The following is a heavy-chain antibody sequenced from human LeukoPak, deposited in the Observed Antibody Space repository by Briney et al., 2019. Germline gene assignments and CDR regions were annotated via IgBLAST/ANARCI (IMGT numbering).Heavy chain of an antibody. Sequence: SETLSLTCAVYGGSFSGYYWSWIRQPPGKGLEWIGEIYHSGSTNYNPSLKSRVTISVDKSKNQFSLKLSSVTAADTAVYYCARPPQRGWFDPWGQGTLVTVSS. CDR1: GGSFSGYY. V-gene: IGHV4-34*01. CDR3: ARPPQRGWFDP. D-gene: IGHD6-25*01. CDR2: IYHSGST. J-gene: IGHJ5*02.